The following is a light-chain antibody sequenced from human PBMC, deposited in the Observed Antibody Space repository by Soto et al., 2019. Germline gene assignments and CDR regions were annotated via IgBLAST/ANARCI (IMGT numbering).Light chain of an antibody. CDR2: GAS. Sequence: DIVMTQSPDSLAVSLGERATINCKSSHSVLYSSNNKNYLAWYQQKPGQAPRLLIYGASTRATGIPERFSGSGSGTEFTLTISSLQSEDFAVYYCQQYNNWPPAYTFGQGTKVDIK. CDR1: HSVLYSSNNKNY. CDR3: QQYNNWPPAYT. J-gene: IGKJ2*01. V-gene: IGKV4-1*01.